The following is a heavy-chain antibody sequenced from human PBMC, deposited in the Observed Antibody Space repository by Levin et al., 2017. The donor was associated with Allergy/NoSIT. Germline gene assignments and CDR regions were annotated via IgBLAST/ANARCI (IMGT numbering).Heavy chain of an antibody. CDR2: ISSTGSTI. CDR3: ARQLGNFWSGYNYFDY. CDR1: GFTFSSYE. Sequence: GESLKISCAASGFTFSSYEMNWVRRAPGKGLEWVSYISSTGSTIYSADSVKGRFTISRDNAKNLLYLHMNSLRAEDTAVYYCARQLGNFWSGYNYFDYWGQGTLVTVSS. D-gene: IGHD3-3*01. J-gene: IGHJ4*02. V-gene: IGHV3-48*03.